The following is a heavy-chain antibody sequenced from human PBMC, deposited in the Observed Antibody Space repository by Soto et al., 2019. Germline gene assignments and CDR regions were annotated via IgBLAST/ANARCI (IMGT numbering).Heavy chain of an antibody. CDR3: AKVGEYSTSWYPFDS. CDR2: ISGSGYNT. Sequence: GGSLRLSCAASGFTFSSYGMNWVRQAPGKGLEWVSAISGSGYNTNYADSVRGRFTISRDNSKNTLYLQMNSLRAEDTAVYYCAKVGEYSTSWYPFDSWGQGTLVTVSS. V-gene: IGHV3-23*01. D-gene: IGHD6-13*01. CDR1: GFTFSSYG. J-gene: IGHJ5*01.